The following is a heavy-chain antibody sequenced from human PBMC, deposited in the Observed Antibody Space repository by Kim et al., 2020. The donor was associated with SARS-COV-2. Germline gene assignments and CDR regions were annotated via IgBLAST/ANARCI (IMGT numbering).Heavy chain of an antibody. V-gene: IGHV4-39*01. CDR1: GGSISSSSYY. CDR2: IYYSGST. Sequence: SETLSLTCTVSGGSISSSSYYWGWIRQPPGKGLEWIGSIYYSGSTYYNPSLKSRVTISVDTSKNQFSLKLSSVTAADTAVYYCARQGAGSGDNSSSWYNVYRHDAFDIWGQGTMVTVSS. D-gene: IGHD6-13*01. J-gene: IGHJ3*02. CDR3: ARQGAGSGDNSSSWYNVYRHDAFDI.